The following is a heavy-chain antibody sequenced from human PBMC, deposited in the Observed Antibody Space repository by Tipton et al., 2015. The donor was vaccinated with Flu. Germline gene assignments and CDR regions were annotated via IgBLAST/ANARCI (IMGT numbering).Heavy chain of an antibody. D-gene: IGHD6-19*01. V-gene: IGHV4-38-2*02. CDR2: IYHSGST. CDR1: VYSISSGYY. Sequence: TLSLTCTVSVYSISSGYYWGWIRQPPGKGLEWIGSIYHSGSTYYNPSLKSRVTISVDTSKNQFSLKLSSVTAADTAVYYCARCPEQWLLNPHYFDYWVQGTLVTVSS. CDR3: ARCPEQWLLNPHYFDY. J-gene: IGHJ4*02.